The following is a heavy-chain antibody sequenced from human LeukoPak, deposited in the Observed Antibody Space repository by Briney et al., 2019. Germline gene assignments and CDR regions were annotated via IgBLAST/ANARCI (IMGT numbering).Heavy chain of an antibody. D-gene: IGHD4-17*01. Sequence: PTLVKPTQALTLTCTFSGFSLSTSGVGVGWIRQPPGKALEWLALIYWNDDKRYSPSLKSRLTITKDTSKNQVVLTMTNMDPVDTATYYCAHRHYAEHLFDYWGQGTLVTVSS. V-gene: IGHV2-5*01. J-gene: IGHJ4*02. CDR3: AHRHYAEHLFDY. CDR1: GFSLSTSGVG. CDR2: IYWNDDK.